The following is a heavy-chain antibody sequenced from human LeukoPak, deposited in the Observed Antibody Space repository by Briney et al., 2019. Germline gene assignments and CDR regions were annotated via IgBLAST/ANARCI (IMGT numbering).Heavy chain of an antibody. J-gene: IGHJ4*02. CDR1: GLIFSNYW. V-gene: IGHV3-7*01. CDR3: AREGTLRAHWDPFDY. D-gene: IGHD7-27*01. Sequence: GGSLRLSCAVSGLIFSNYWMSWVRQAPGKGLEWVATIKIDGSEIYYVDSVRGRFTISRDNVRNSLYLQMHSLRGEDTAVYYCAREGTLRAHWDPFDYWGQGTLVTVSS. CDR2: IKIDGSEI.